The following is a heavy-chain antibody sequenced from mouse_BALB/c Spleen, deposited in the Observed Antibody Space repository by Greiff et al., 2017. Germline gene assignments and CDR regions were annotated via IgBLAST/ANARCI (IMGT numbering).Heavy chain of an antibody. V-gene: IGHV14-3*02. CDR1: GFNIKDTY. CDR2: IDPANGNT. J-gene: IGHJ3*01. D-gene: IGHD2-2*01. Sequence: EVQLQQSGAELVKPGASVKLSCTASGFNIKDTYMHWVKQRPEQGLEWIGRIDPANGNTKYDPKFQGKATITADTSSNTAYLQLSSLTSEDTAVYYCARYYGYDGFAYWGQGTLVTVSA. CDR3: ARYYGYDGFAY.